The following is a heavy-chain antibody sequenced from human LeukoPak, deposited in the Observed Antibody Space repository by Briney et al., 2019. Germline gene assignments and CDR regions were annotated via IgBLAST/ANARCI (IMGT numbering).Heavy chain of an antibody. CDR2: ISYDGSNE. CDR1: GFTFSSYV. D-gene: IGHD3-10*01. Sequence: PGGSLRLSCAASGFTFSSYVMHWVRQAPGKGLEWVAIISYDGSNEYYADSVKGRFTISRDNSKNTLYLQMNSLRAEDTAVYYCAKGSEWFGESPSFEYWGQGTLVTVSS. J-gene: IGHJ4*02. CDR3: AKGSEWFGESPSFEY. V-gene: IGHV3-30*04.